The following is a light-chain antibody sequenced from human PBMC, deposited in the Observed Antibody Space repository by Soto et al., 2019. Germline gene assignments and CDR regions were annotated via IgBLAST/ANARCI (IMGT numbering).Light chain of an antibody. Sequence: QSALTQPASVSGSPGQSIAISCTGTSSDVGGYNYVSWYQQHPGKTPNLMIYDVSNRPSGVSNRCSGSKSGNTASLTISGLQAEAEADYYYSSSTSSSPWVFGVWTELTVL. CDR2: DVS. V-gene: IGLV2-14*01. CDR3: SSSTSSSPWV. CDR1: SSDVGGYNY. J-gene: IGLJ3*02.